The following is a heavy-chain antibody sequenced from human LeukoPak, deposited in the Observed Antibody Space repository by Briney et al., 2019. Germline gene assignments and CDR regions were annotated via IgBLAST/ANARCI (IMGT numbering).Heavy chain of an antibody. J-gene: IGHJ4*02. Sequence: GGSLRLSCAASGFTFSSYAMHWVRQAPGKGLEYVSAISNNGGSTYYANSVKGRFTISRDNSKNTLYLQMGSLRAEDMAVYYCATHSLGYCSGGSCYGFDYWGQGTLVTVSS. CDR2: ISNNGGST. CDR1: GFTFSSYA. D-gene: IGHD2-15*01. CDR3: ATHSLGYCSGGSCYGFDY. V-gene: IGHV3-64*01.